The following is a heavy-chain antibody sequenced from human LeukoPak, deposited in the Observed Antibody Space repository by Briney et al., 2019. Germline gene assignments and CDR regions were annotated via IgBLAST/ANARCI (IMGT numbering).Heavy chain of an antibody. CDR2: IIPIFGTA. V-gene: IGHV1-69*01. J-gene: IGHJ5*02. CDR3: ARGPTYYYDSSGYYNWFDP. Sequence: ASVKVSCKASGGTFSSSAISWVPQAPGQGLEWMGGIIPIFGTANYAQKFQGRVTITADESTSTAYMELSSLRSEDTAVYYCARGPTYYYDSSGYYNWFDPWGQGTLVTVSS. CDR1: GGTFSSSA. D-gene: IGHD3-22*01.